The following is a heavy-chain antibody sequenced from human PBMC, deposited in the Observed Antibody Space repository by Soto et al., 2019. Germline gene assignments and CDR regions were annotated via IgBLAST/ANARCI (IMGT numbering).Heavy chain of an antibody. Sequence: ESGGGVVQPGRSLRLSCAASGFTFSSYGMHWVRQAPGKGLEWVAVISYDGSNKYYADSVKGRFTISRDNSKNTLYLQMNSLRAEDTAVYYCAKMYSSSWMDDAFDIWGQGTMVTVSS. J-gene: IGHJ3*02. CDR1: GFTFSSYG. CDR3: AKMYSSSWMDDAFDI. V-gene: IGHV3-30*18. D-gene: IGHD6-13*01. CDR2: ISYDGSNK.